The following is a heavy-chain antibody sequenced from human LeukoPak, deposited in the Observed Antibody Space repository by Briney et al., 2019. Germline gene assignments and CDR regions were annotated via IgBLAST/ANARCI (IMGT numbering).Heavy chain of an antibody. Sequence: SETLSLTCTVSGGSISSSSHYWGWIRQPTGKGLEWIGSIYYSGSTYNSASLKSRVTISVDTSKNQFSLKLSSVTAADTAVYYCARYHSYSSGYIDYWGQGTLVAVSS. CDR1: GGSISSSSHY. CDR3: ARYHSYSSGYIDY. V-gene: IGHV4-39*01. J-gene: IGHJ4*02. D-gene: IGHD6-19*01. CDR2: IYYSGST.